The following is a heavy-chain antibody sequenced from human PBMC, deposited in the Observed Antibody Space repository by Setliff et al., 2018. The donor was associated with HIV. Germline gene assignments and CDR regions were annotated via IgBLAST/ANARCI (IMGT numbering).Heavy chain of an antibody. V-gene: IGHV4-4*09. Sequence: SETLSLTCTVSGGSISSYYWSWIRQPPGKGLEWIGNIYSSGSTNYNPSLKSRVTISVDTSKNQFSLKLTSVTATDTAVYYCAKYSGWDPGMFRLRWAYYDYWGQGTLVTVSS. CDR2: IYSSGST. CDR3: AKYSGWDPGMFRLRWAYYDY. D-gene: IGHD3-10*01. J-gene: IGHJ4*02. CDR1: GGSISSYY.